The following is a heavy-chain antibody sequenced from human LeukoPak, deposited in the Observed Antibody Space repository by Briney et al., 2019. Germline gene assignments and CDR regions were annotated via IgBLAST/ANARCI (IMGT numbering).Heavy chain of an antibody. CDR3: AKAIRGYSYGLTDY. CDR1: GLSFSTYS. D-gene: IGHD5-18*01. CDR2: ISGSGGST. Sequence: GGSLRLSCAASGLSFSTYSMNWVRQAPGKGLEWVSAISGSGGSTYYADSVKGRFTISRDNSKNTLYLQMNSLRAEDTAVYYCAKAIRGYSYGLTDYWGQGTLVTVSS. J-gene: IGHJ4*02. V-gene: IGHV3-23*01.